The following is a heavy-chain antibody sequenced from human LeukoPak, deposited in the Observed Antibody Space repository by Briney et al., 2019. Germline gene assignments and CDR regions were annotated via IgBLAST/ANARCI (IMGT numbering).Heavy chain of an antibody. J-gene: IGHJ4*02. CDR3: ASGGNDILTGTNFDY. CDR1: GFTFSNYW. CDR2: INSDGSST. D-gene: IGHD3-9*01. Sequence: GGSLRLSCAASGFTFSNYWMHWVRQAPGKGLVWVSRINSDGSSTSYADSVKGRFTISRDNAKNTLYLQMNSLRAEDTAVYYCASGGNDILTGTNFDYWGQGTLVTVSS. V-gene: IGHV3-74*01.